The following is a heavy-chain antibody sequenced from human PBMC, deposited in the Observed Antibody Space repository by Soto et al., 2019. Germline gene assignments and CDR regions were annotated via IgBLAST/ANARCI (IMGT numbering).Heavy chain of an antibody. V-gene: IGHV3-11*01. CDR1: GFTFSDYW. CDR2: ISKSGSNL. J-gene: IGHJ3*01. Sequence: GGSLRLSCAASGFTFSDYWMSWIRQTPGKGLEWVSYISKSGSNLYYTDSVKGRFTISRDSAKNSLYLQMNSPRADDTAVYYCVKSKLGFGDAFSFWARGSTGTVSS. CDR3: VKSKLGFGDAFSF. D-gene: IGHD3-16*01.